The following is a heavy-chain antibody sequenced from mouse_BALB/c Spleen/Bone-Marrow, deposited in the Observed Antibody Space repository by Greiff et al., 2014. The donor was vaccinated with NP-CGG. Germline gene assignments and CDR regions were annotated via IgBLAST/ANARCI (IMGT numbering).Heavy chain of an antibody. CDR2: IRNKANGYTT. D-gene: IGHD2-3*01. CDR1: GFTFTDYY. V-gene: IGHV7-3*02. J-gene: IGHJ1*01. CDR3: ARDMCDGLRWYFDV. Sequence: EVKLVESGGGLVQPGGSLRLSCATPGFTFTDYYMSWVRQPPGKALEWLGFIRNKANGYTTDYSASVKGRFTISRDNSQSILYLQMNTLRAEDSATYYCARDMCDGLRWYFDVWGAGTTVTVSS.